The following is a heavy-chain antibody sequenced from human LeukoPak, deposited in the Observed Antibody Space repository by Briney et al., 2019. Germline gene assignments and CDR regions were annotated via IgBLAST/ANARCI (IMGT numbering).Heavy chain of an antibody. J-gene: IGHJ4*02. Sequence: GGSLRLSCAASGFTFDDYAMHWVRQAPGKGLEWVSGISWNSGSIGYADSVKGRFTISRDNAKNSLYPQMNSLRAEDTALYYCAKGGYYDSSGYYSFDYWGQGTLVTVSS. V-gene: IGHV3-9*01. CDR2: ISWNSGSI. CDR1: GFTFDDYA. D-gene: IGHD3-22*01. CDR3: AKGGYYDSSGYYSFDY.